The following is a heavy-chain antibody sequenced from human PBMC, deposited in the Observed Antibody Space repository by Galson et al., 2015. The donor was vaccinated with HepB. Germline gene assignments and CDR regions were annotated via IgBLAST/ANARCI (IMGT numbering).Heavy chain of an antibody. CDR2: ISSSSSYI. V-gene: IGHV3-21*01. D-gene: IGHD7-27*01. J-gene: IGHJ4*02. CDR1: GFTFSSYS. CDR3: ARYPVTGDGYFDY. Sequence: SLRLSCAASGFTFSSYSMNWVRQAPGKGLEWVSSISSSSSYIYYADSVKGRFTISRDNAKNSLYLQMNSLRAEDTAVYYCARYPVTGDGYFDYWGQGTLVTVSS.